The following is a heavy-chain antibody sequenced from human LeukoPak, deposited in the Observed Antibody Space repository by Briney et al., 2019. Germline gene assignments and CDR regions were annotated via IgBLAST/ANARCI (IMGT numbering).Heavy chain of an antibody. CDR3: ARGWASNGFDY. J-gene: IGHJ4*02. CDR2: IYSGGST. CDR1: GGSFSSGTYY. D-gene: IGHD2-2*01. Sequence: SETLSLTCTVSGGSFSSGTYYWSWIRQPAGKGLQWIGRIYSGGSTNYNPSLKSRVTISVDTSKNQFSLKLSSVTAADTAVYYCARGWASNGFDYWGQGTLVTVSS. V-gene: IGHV4-61*02.